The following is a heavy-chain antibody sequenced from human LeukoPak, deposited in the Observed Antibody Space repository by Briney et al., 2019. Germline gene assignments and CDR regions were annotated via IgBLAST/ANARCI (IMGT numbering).Heavy chain of an antibody. CDR2: IHYTGST. D-gene: IGHD3-16*01. Sequence: SETLSLTCTVSGGSINSYYWSWIRQPPGKGLECIGYIHYTGSTNYNPSLKSRVTIPVDTSKNQFSLKLSSVTAADTAIYYCARETSQKGAHYMDVWGKGTTVTISS. CDR3: ARETSQKGAHYMDV. CDR1: GGSINSYY. V-gene: IGHV4-59*01. J-gene: IGHJ6*03.